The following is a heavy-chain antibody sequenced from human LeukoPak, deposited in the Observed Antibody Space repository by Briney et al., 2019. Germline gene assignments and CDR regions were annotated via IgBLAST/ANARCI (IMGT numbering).Heavy chain of an antibody. CDR3: ARYGAGLGIGFDY. Sequence: SETLSLTCAVYGGSFSSYYWSWIRQPAGKGLEWIGRIYTSGSTNYNPSLKSRVTISVDTSKNQFSLKLSSVTAADTAVYYCARYGAGLGIGFDYWGQGTLVTVSS. CDR1: GGSFSSYY. J-gene: IGHJ4*02. CDR2: IYTSGST. V-gene: IGHV4-59*10. D-gene: IGHD7-27*01.